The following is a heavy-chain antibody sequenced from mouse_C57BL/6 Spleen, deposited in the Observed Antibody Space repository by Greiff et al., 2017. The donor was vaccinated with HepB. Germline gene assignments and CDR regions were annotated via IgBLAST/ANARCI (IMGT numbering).Heavy chain of an antibody. CDR3: ARRLGLKGFDY. V-gene: IGHV1-69*01. J-gene: IGHJ2*01. CDR2: IDPSDSHT. Sequence: VQLQQPGAELVMPGASVKLSCKASGYTFTSYWMHWVKQRPGQGLEWIGEIDPSDSHTNYNQKFKGKSTLTVDKSSSTAYMQLSSLTSEDSAVYYCARRLGLKGFDYWGQGTTLTVSS. CDR1: GYTFTSYW. D-gene: IGHD3-1*01.